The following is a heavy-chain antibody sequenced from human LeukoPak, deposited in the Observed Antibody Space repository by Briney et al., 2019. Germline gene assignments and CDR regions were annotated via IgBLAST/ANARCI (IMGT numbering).Heavy chain of an antibody. J-gene: IGHJ3*02. D-gene: IGHD2-2*01. CDR1: GGSFSGYY. V-gene: IGHV4-34*01. CDR2: INHSGST. Sequence: SETLSLTCAVYGGSFSGYYWSWIRQPPGKGLEWIGEINHSGSTNYNPSLKSRVTISVDTSKNQFSLKLSSVTAADTAVYYCARGRVRCSGTSCYPRAAAFDIWGQGTMVTVSS. CDR3: ARGRVRCSGTSCYPRAAAFDI.